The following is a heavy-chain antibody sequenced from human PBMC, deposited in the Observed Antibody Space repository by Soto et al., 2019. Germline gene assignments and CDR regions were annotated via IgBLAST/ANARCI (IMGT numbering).Heavy chain of an antibody. Sequence: LRLSCAASGFTFSSYAMNWVRQAPGKGLEWVSTIDYTGGYSYYADSVKGRFTISRDNSQKTLDLQMNSLRAEDTAVYYCARDPVYCSGGSCPEAHYGMDVWGQGTTVTVSS. V-gene: IGHV3-23*01. CDR1: GFTFSSYA. CDR3: ARDPVYCSGGSCPEAHYGMDV. J-gene: IGHJ6*02. CDR2: IDYTGGYS. D-gene: IGHD2-15*01.